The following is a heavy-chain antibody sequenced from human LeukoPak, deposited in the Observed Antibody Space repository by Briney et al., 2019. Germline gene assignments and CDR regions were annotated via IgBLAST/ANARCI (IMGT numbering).Heavy chain of an antibody. J-gene: IGHJ3*02. V-gene: IGHV5-51*01. CDR2: IYPGDSDT. CDR3: ARDGTTMTSGHGFDI. CDR1: GYSFTDYW. D-gene: IGHD2/OR15-2a*01. Sequence: GESLRISSKGSGYSFTDYWIGWVRQMPGKGLEWMGVIYPGDSDTKYGPSFQGQVTISVDTSINTAYLQWRSLKASDTAMYYCARDGTTMTSGHGFDIWGQGTMVTVSS.